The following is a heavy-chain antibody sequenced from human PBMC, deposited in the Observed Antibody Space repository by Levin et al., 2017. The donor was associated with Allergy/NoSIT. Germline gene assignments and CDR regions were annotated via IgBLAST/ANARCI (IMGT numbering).Heavy chain of an antibody. Sequence: GESLKISCAASGFTFDDYGMSWVRQAPGKGLEWVSGINWNGGSTGYADSVKGRFTISRDNAKNSLYLQMNSLRAEDTALYYCARVGYCGSTSCSYYVAYWGQGTLVTVSS. J-gene: IGHJ4*02. V-gene: IGHV3-20*04. D-gene: IGHD2-2*01. CDR1: GFTFDDYG. CDR3: ARVGYCGSTSCSYYVAY. CDR2: INWNGGST.